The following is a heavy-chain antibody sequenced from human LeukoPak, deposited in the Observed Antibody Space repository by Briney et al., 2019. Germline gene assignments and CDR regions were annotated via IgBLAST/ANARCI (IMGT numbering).Heavy chain of an antibody. Sequence: SETLSLTCAVSGYSISSGYYWDWIRQPPGKGLEWIGSIYHSGSTYYNPSLKSRVTISVDTSKNQFSLKLSSVTAADTAVYYCITSLAAAGSGSLDAFDIWGQGTMVTVSS. D-gene: IGHD6-13*01. V-gene: IGHV4-38-2*01. CDR1: GYSISSGYY. CDR3: ITSLAAAGSGSLDAFDI. J-gene: IGHJ3*02. CDR2: IYHSGST.